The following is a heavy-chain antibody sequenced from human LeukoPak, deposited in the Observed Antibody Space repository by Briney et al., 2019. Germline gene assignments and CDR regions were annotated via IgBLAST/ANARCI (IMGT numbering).Heavy chain of an antibody. CDR2: IYYSGST. Sequence: PSETLSLTCTVSGGSISSSSYYWGWIRQPPGKGLEWIGSIYYSGSTYYNPSLKSRVTISVDTSKNQFSLKLSSVTAADTAVYYCAGLSIAAADYWGQGTLVTVSS. CDR3: AGLSIAAADY. V-gene: IGHV4-39*07. CDR1: GGSISSSSYY. D-gene: IGHD6-13*01. J-gene: IGHJ4*02.